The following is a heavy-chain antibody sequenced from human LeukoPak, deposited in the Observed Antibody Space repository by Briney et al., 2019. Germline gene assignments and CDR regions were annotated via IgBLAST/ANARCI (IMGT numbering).Heavy chain of an antibody. CDR2: TNPNSGGT. V-gene: IGHV1-2*02. Sequence: ASVKVSCKASGYTFTSYGISWVRQAPGQGLEWMGWTNPNSGGTNYAQKFQGRVTMTRDTSISTAYMELSRLRSDDTAVYYCARDLGDSSMPFQHWGQGTLVTVSS. CDR3: ARDLGDSSMPFQH. D-gene: IGHD1-26*01. CDR1: GYTFTSYG. J-gene: IGHJ1*01.